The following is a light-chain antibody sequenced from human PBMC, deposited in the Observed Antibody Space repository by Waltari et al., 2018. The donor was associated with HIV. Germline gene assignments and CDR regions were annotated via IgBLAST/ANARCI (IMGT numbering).Light chain of an antibody. CDR2: KDT. J-gene: IGLJ3*02. V-gene: IGLV3-25*03. CDR3: QSADISTWV. Sequence: SYELTQPPSVSVSPGQTARITCSGDALPKQYAYWYQKKPGQAPVLVIYKDTERPSGLPERFSGSSSGTTVTLTISGVQAEDEADYYCQSADISTWVFGGGTKLTVL. CDR1: ALPKQY.